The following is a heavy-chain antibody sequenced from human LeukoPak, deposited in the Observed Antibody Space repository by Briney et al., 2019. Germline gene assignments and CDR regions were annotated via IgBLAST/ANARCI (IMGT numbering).Heavy chain of an antibody. V-gene: IGHV4-61*02. CDR3: AAVKTYYYDTSGYYFPLNAFDI. CDR2: IYTSGTT. D-gene: IGHD3-22*01. Sequence: SQTLSLTCNVSGGSISSGSYYWSWIRQPAGKGLEWIGRIYTSGTTNYNPSLKSRVTISVDTSKNQFSLKLKSVTAADTAVYYCAAVKTYYYDTSGYYFPLNAFDIWGQGTMVTVSS. CDR1: GGSISSGSYY. J-gene: IGHJ3*02.